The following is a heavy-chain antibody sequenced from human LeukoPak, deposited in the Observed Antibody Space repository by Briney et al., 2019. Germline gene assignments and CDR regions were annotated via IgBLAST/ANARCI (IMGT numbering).Heavy chain of an antibody. D-gene: IGHD7-27*01. CDR1: GFTFSAHG. V-gene: IGHV3-30*03. Sequence: PGGSLRLSCEASGFTFSAHGMHWVRQAPGKGLECLTIISHDGGGKSYADSVKGRFSISRDNSRNTVYLQMDSLTTEDTAVYYCARDTSLGYCDYWGQGTLVTVSS. CDR3: ARDTSLGYCDY. CDR2: ISHDGGGK. J-gene: IGHJ4*02.